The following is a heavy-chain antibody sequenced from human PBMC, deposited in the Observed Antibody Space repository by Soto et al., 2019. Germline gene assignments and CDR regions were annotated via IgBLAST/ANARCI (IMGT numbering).Heavy chain of an antibody. J-gene: IGHJ6*02. CDR3: ASRSSGWYYGMDV. Sequence: QVQLQESGPGLVKPSETLSLTCTVSGGSISSHYWSWIRQPPGKGLEWIGYIDYSGSTNYNPSLKHRVTISGDTSKNQFSLMLSSVTAADTAVYYCASRSSGWYYGMDVWGQGTTVTVSS. CDR2: IDYSGST. V-gene: IGHV4-59*08. CDR1: GGSISSHY. D-gene: IGHD6-19*01.